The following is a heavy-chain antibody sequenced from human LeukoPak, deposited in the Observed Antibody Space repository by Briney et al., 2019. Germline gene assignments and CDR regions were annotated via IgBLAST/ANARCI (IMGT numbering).Heavy chain of an antibody. V-gene: IGHV4-61*02. D-gene: IGHD6-13*01. J-gene: IGHJ4*02. CDR2: IYTSGST. CDR3: AREAAAGTFYFDY. Sequence: SETLSLTCTVSGGSISSSNYYWSWIRQPAGKGLEWIGRIYTSGSTNYNPSLKSRVTMSVDTSKNQFSLKLSSVTAADTAVYYCAREAAAGTFYFDYWGQGTLVTVSS. CDR1: GGSISSSNYY.